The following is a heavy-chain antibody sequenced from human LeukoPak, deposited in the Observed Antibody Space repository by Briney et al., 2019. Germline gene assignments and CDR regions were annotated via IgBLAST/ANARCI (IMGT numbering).Heavy chain of an antibody. D-gene: IGHD2-21*02. J-gene: IGHJ4*02. V-gene: IGHV1-2*02. CDR3: ERGVCCGGDCETLYPDLPSFDY. Sequence: GPVKVSFKASGYTFTGYYMHWVRQTPGQELEGMGWINPNSGGTNYAQKFQGRVTMTRGTSISTAYMELSRLRYDDPAVSYCERGVCCGGDCETLYPDLPSFDYWGQGTLVTVSS. CDR2: INPNSGGT. CDR1: GYTFTGYY.